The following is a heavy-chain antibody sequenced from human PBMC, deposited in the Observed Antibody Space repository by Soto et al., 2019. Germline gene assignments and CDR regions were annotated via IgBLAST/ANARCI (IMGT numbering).Heavy chain of an antibody. CDR1: GFTFSSYG. D-gene: IGHD5-18*01. CDR2: IWYDGSNK. Sequence: QVQLVESGGGVVQPGRSLRLSCAASGFTFSSYGMHWVRQAPGKGLEWVAVIWYDGSNKYYADSVKGRFTISRDNSKNTLYLQMNSLRAEDTAVYYCAREVDTAMVINYYGMDVWGQGTTVTVSS. V-gene: IGHV3-33*01. CDR3: AREVDTAMVINYYGMDV. J-gene: IGHJ6*02.